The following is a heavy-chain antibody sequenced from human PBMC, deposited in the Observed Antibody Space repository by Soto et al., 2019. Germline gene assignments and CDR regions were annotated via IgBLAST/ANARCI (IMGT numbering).Heavy chain of an antibody. J-gene: IGHJ6*02. CDR2: IYYSGST. CDR3: AREEGYCISTSCYKVHYGMDV. Sequence: PSETLSLTCTVSGGSISSSSYYWGWIRQPPGKGLEWIGSIYYSGSTYYNPSLKSRVTISVDTSKNQFSLKLSSVTAADTAVYYCAREEGYCISTSCYKVHYGMDVWGQGTTVTVSS. D-gene: IGHD2-2*02. V-gene: IGHV4-39*07. CDR1: GGSISSSSYY.